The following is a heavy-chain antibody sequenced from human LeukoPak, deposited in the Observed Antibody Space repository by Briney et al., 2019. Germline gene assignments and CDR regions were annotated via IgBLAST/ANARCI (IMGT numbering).Heavy chain of an antibody. CDR1: GGSIISNY. V-gene: IGHV4-4*07. CDR2: IYGSGIT. CDR3: ARLKFYDSTGYSPGYYMDV. Sequence: SETLSLTCTVSGGSIISNYWNWIRQPAGKGLEWIGRIYGSGITDYNPSLKSRVTMSLDTSKKQFSLKLRSVTAADAAVYYCARLKFYDSTGYSPGYYMDVWGKGTTVTVFS. D-gene: IGHD3-22*01. J-gene: IGHJ6*03.